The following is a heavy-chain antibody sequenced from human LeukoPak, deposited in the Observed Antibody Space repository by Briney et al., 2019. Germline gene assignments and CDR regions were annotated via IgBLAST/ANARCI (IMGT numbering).Heavy chain of an antibody. D-gene: IGHD6-13*01. J-gene: IGHJ4*02. Sequence: GSGPTLVNPTQPLTLTCTFSGFSLSTSGVGVGWIRQPPGKALEWLALIYWDDDNRYSPSLESRLTLTKDTSKNQVVLTMTNMDPVDTATYYCAHAGYTSSWWFIDYWGQGTLVTVSS. CDR3: AHAGYTSSWWFIDY. CDR2: IYWDDDN. V-gene: IGHV2-5*02. CDR1: GFSLSTSGVG.